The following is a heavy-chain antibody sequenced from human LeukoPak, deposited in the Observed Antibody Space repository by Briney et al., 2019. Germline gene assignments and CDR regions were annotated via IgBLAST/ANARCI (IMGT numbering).Heavy chain of an antibody. J-gene: IGHJ4*02. D-gene: IGHD5-18*01. CDR2: IYYSGSS. CDR1: GGSISSYY. Sequence: SETLSLTCTVSGGSISSYYWSWIRQPPGKGLEWIGYIYYSGSSNYNPSLKSRVTISVDTSKNQFSLKLSSVTAADTAVYYCARDRGRGYSYGYYFDNWGQGTLVTVSS. CDR3: ARDRGRGYSYGYYFDN. V-gene: IGHV4-59*01.